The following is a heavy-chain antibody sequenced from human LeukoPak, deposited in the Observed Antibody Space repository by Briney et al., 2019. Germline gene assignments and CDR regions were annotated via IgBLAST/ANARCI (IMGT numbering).Heavy chain of an antibody. D-gene: IGHD6-13*01. V-gene: IGHV4-61*02. CDR3: AREVAAAGTSFFDY. J-gene: IGHJ4*02. Sequence: SETLSLTCTVSGGSISSGSYYWIWIRQPAGKGLEWIGRIYTSGSTNYNPSLKSRVTISVDTSKNQFFLKLSSVTAADTALYYCAREVAAAGTSFFDYWGQGTLVTVSS. CDR1: GGSISSGSYY. CDR2: IYTSGST.